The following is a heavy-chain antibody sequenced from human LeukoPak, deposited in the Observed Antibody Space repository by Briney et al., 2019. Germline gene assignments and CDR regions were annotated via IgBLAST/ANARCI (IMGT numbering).Heavy chain of an antibody. CDR2: INPNSGGT. CDR3: ARDDSRYYGSGSYYIPGWFDP. CDR1: GYTFTGYY. V-gene: IGHV1-2*02. Sequence: ASVKVSCKASGYTFTGYYMHWVRQAPGQGLEWMGWINPNSGGTNYAQRFQGRVTMTRDTSISTAYMELSRLRSDDTAVYYCARDDSRYYGSGSYYIPGWFDPWGQGTLVTVSS. D-gene: IGHD3-10*01. J-gene: IGHJ5*02.